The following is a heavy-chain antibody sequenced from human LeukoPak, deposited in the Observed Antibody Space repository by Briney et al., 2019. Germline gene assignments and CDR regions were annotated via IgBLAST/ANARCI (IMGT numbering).Heavy chain of an antibody. CDR2: IYYSGST. CDR3: ALRATQGGSGFDY. CDR1: GGSISSYY. V-gene: IGHV4-59*01. D-gene: IGHD3-10*01. Sequence: SETLSLTCTVSGGSISSYYWSWIRQPPGKGLEWIGYIYYSGSTNYNPSLKSRVTISVDTSKNQFSLKLSSVTAADTAVYYCALRATQGGSGFDYWGQETLVTVSS. J-gene: IGHJ4*02.